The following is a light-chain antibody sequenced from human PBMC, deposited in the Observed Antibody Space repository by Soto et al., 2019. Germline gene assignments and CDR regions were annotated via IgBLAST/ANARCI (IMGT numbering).Light chain of an antibody. V-gene: IGKV1-39*01. CDR3: QQSYSIPYT. CDR1: HSLSTY. Sequence: DIQLTQFPSSLSASLGDRVTITCRASHSLSTYLNWYQQRPGSAPELLMFSASSLQSGVPSRFSGRGSGTDFTLTISSLQPEDIAIYYCQQSYSIPYTFGQGTRLEI. J-gene: IGKJ2*01. CDR2: SAS.